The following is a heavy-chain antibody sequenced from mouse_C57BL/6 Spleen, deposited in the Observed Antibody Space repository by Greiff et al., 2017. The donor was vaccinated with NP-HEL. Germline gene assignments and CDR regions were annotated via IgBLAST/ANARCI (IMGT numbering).Heavy chain of an antibody. V-gene: IGHV1-84*01. CDR1: GYTFTDYY. Sequence: VQLVESGPELVKPGASVKISCKASGYTFTDYYINWVKQRPGQGLEWIGWIYPGSGNTKYNEKFKGKATLTVDTSSSTAYMQLSRLTSEDSAVYFCASYDYDGEVGYAMDYWGQGTSVTVSS. D-gene: IGHD2-4*01. J-gene: IGHJ4*01. CDR3: ASYDYDGEVGYAMDY. CDR2: IYPGSGNT.